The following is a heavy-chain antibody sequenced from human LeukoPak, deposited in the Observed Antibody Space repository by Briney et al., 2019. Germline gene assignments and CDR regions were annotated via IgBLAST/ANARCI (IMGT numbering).Heavy chain of an antibody. D-gene: IGHD3-10*01. CDR2: ISSSSSYI. Sequence: GGSLRLSCAAAGFTFSSYSMNWVRQAPGKGLEWVSSISSSSSYIYYADSVKGRFTISRDNAKNSLYLQMNSLRAEDTAVYYCARVGSGSTSDFDYWGQGTLVTVSS. V-gene: IGHV3-21*01. CDR1: GFTFSSYS. J-gene: IGHJ4*02. CDR3: ARVGSGSTSDFDY.